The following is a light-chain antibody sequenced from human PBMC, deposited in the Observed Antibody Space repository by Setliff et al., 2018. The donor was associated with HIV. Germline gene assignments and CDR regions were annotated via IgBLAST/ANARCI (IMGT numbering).Light chain of an antibody. Sequence: QSALAQPASVSGSPGQSLTISCTGTTSDVGGYNYVSWYQQHPGKAPKLIIYEVRNRPSGVSHRFSGSKSGNTASLTISGLQADDEADYYCSSYAITNTLPFGTGTKVTVL. CDR3: SSYAITNTLP. V-gene: IGLV2-14*01. CDR2: EVR. CDR1: TSDVGGYNY. J-gene: IGLJ1*01.